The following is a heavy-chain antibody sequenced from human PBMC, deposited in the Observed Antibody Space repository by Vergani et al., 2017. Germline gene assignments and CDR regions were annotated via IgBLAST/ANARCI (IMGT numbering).Heavy chain of an antibody. V-gene: IGHV3-23*01. CDR1: GFTFSSYA. J-gene: IGHJ4*02. D-gene: IGHD6-19*01. Sequence: EVQLLESGGGLVQPGGSLRLSCAASGFTFSSYAMSWVRQAPGKGLEWVLTISGSGGSTYYAASVKGRFTISRDNSKNTLYLQMNSLRAEDTAVYYCAKRGDISGWSPPVYYFDYWGQGTLVTVSS. CDR3: AKRGDISGWSPPVYYFDY. CDR2: ISGSGGST.